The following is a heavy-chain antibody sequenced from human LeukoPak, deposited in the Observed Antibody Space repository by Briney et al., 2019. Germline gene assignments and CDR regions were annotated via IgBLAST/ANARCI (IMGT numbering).Heavy chain of an antibody. J-gene: IGHJ6*03. CDR3: AREGGSSWYFAYYYYYYMDV. CDR2: INWNGGST. D-gene: IGHD6-13*01. Sequence: GGSLRLSCAASGFTFDDYGMSWVRQAPGKGLEWVSGINWNGGSTGYADSVKGRFTISRDNAKNSLYLQMNSLRAEDTALYYCAREGGSSWYFAYYYYYYMDVWGKGTTVTVSS. CDR1: GFTFDDYG. V-gene: IGHV3-20*04.